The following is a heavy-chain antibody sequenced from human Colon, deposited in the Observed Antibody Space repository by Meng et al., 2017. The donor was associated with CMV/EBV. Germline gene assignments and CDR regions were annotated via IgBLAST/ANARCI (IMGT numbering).Heavy chain of an antibody. J-gene: IGHJ4*02. D-gene: IGHD3-22*01. CDR2: ISYGGTYI. CDR3: ARAYDSGYYDH. V-gene: IGHV3-21*01. CDR1: GFAFDTFG. Sequence: GESLKISCTTSGFAFDTFGMNWVRQAPGKGLEWVASISYGGTYIYYSDSVQGRFSISRDNPKNSMFLQMNSLRPEDTAIYYCARAYDSGYYDHWGQGTLVTVSS.